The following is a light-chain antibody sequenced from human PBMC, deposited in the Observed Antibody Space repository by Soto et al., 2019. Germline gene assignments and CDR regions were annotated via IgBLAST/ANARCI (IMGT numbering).Light chain of an antibody. CDR1: QSVSTY. CDR2: DAS. V-gene: IGKV3-11*01. Sequence: EVVLTQSPATLSLSPGERATLSCRASQSVSTYLAWYQQRPGQAPRLLIYDASNRATGIPARFSCSGSGTDFTLTISSLEPEDFAVYYCQQRQQRSNWLTFGGGTKVAMK. CDR3: QQRQQRSNWLT. J-gene: IGKJ4*01.